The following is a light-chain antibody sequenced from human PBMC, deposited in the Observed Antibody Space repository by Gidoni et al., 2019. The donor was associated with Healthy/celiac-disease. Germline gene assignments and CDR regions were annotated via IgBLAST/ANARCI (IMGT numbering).Light chain of an antibody. V-gene: IGKV3-11*01. J-gene: IGKJ4*01. CDR3: QQRSNWPT. CDR2: DAS. CDR1: QSVSSY. Sequence: EIVLTQSPATLSLSPGERAPLSCRASQSVSSYLAWYQQKPGQAPRLLIYDASNRATGIPARFSGSGSGTDFTLTNSSLEPEDFAVYYCQQRSNWPTFGGGTKVEIK.